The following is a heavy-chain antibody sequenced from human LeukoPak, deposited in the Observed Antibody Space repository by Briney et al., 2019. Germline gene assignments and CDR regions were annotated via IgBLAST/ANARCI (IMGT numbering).Heavy chain of an antibody. CDR1: GGTFSSYA. CDR3: AREPGIEDIVVVVAASDY. V-gene: IGHV1-69*04. CDR2: IIPILGIA. D-gene: IGHD2-15*01. J-gene: IGHJ4*02. Sequence: ASVKVSCKASGGTFSSYAISWVRQAPGQGLEWMGRIIPILGIANYAQKFQGRVTITADKSTSTAYMELSSLRSEDTAVYYCAREPGIEDIVVVVAASDYWGQGTLVTVSS.